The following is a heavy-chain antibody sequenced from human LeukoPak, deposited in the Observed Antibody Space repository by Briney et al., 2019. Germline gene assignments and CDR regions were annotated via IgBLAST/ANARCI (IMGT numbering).Heavy chain of an antibody. V-gene: IGHV3-7*01. CDR1: GFTFSSYW. J-gene: IGHJ4*02. CDR3: ARHLSGITGYTYGRGIDY. Sequence: PGGSLRLSCAASGFTFSSYWMNWVRQASGKGLEWEANIKKDGSEKYYVDSVKGRFTISRDNAKKSLYLQMNSLGAEDTAVYYCARHLSGITGYTYGRGIDYWGQGTLLTVSS. D-gene: IGHD5-18*01. CDR2: IKKDGSEK.